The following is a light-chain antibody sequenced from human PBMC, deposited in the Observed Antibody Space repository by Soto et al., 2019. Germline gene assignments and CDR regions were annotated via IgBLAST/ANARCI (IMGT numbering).Light chain of an antibody. CDR1: SSNIGDNY. CDR2: ENN. CDR3: GTWDSSLSVVF. V-gene: IGLV1-51*02. Sequence: QSVLTQPPSVSAAPGQKVTISCSGSSSNIGDNYVSWYQQLPGAAPKLLIYENNRRPSGIPDRFSGSKSGTSATLGITGLQTGDEADYYCGTWDSSLSVVFFGGGTQLTVL. J-gene: IGLJ2*01.